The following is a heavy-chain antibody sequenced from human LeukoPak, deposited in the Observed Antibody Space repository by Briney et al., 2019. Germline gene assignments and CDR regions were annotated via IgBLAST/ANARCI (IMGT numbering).Heavy chain of an antibody. CDR2: ISGRSTYT. CDR3: ARAHIQDYTIVGLVDH. V-gene: IGHV3-21*01. CDR1: GFTFSDYS. Sequence: GGSLRLSCAASGFTFSDYSMNWVRQAPGQGLEWVSSISGRSTYTYYADSVRGRFTISRDSAKNSLFLQMDSLRVEDTAVYYYARAHIQDYTIVGLVDHWGQGTLVTVSS. J-gene: IGHJ5*02. D-gene: IGHD1-26*01.